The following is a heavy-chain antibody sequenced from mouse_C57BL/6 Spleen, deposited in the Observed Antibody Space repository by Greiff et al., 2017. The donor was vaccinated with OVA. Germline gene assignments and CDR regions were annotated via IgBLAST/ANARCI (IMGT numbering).Heavy chain of an antibody. V-gene: IGHV3-6*01. Sequence: EVQVVESGPGLVKPSQSLSLTCSVTGYSITSGYYWNWIRQFPGNKLEWMGYISYDGSNNYNPSLKNRISITRDTSKNQFFLKLNSVTTEDTATYYCASATGPWYFDVWGTGTTVTVSS. D-gene: IGHD4-1*02. CDR3: ASATGPWYFDV. CDR1: GYSITSGYY. CDR2: ISYDGSN. J-gene: IGHJ1*03.